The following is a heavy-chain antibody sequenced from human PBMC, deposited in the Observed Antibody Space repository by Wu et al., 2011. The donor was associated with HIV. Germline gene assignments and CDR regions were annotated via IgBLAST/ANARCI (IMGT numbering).Heavy chain of an antibody. CDR3: ATGRGFGESLPPYFDY. V-gene: IGHV1-8*03. CDR2: INPNTGNT. D-gene: IGHD3-10*01. J-gene: IGHJ4*02. CDR1: GYTFSNSD. Sequence: PGASVKVSCKASGYTFSNSDINWVRQAPGQGLEWVGWINPNTGNTGYGEKFQDRVTISTNTSITTAYMEVSSLRSEDTAVYYCATGRGFGESLPPYFDYWGQGTLVTVSS.